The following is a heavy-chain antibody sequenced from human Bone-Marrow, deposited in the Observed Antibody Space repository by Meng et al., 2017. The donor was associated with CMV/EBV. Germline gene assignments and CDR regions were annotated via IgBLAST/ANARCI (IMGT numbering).Heavy chain of an antibody. CDR2: ISYDGSNK. Sequence: GESLKISCAASGFTFSSYAMHWVRQAPGKGLEWVAVISYDGSNKYYADSVKGRFTISRDNSKNTLYLQMNSLRAEDTAVYYCASSYSNYGYYYYGMEVWGQGTTVTVSS. D-gene: IGHD4-11*01. CDR1: GFTFSSYA. J-gene: IGHJ6*02. CDR3: ASSYSNYGYYYYGMEV. V-gene: IGHV3-30*14.